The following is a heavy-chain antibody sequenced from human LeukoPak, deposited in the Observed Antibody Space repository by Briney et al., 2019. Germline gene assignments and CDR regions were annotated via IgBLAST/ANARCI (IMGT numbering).Heavy chain of an antibody. CDR1: GFTFSSHW. J-gene: IGHJ4*02. Sequence: GGSLRLSCAASGFTFSSHWMSWVRQAPGKGLEWVANIKEDGSEKKYVDSVKGRFTISRDNAKNSLYLQMNSLRAEDTAVYYCARFIAAPYYFDYWGRGTLVTVSS. D-gene: IGHD6-13*01. V-gene: IGHV3-7*01. CDR2: IKEDGSEK. CDR3: ARFIAAPYYFDY.